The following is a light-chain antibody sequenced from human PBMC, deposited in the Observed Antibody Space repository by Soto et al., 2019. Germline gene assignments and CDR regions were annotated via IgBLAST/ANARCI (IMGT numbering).Light chain of an antibody. CDR1: SGDVGNYNL. CDR3: CSYVGSSTSYV. V-gene: IGLV2-23*02. Sequence: QSVLTQPASVSGSPGQSITISCTGTSGDVGNYNLVSWYQQHPGKAPKLMIYEVNKWPSGVSNRFSGSKSGNTASLTISELQAEDEADYYCCSYVGSSTSYVFGTGTKVTVL. J-gene: IGLJ1*01. CDR2: EVN.